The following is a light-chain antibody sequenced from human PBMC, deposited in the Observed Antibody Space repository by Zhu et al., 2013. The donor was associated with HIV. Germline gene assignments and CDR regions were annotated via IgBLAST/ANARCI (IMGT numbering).Light chain of an antibody. CDR3: QVWDASNDPWV. J-gene: IGLJ3*02. Sequence: SYVLSQPPSVSMPPGGTAKITCAGDNLGSKSVHWYRKHPGQAPAVVIYDDNERPSGIPERFSGSNSGNRATLTISKVEDGDEADYYCQVWDASNDPWVFGGGTKLTVL. CDR1: NLGSKS. V-gene: IGLV3-21*02. CDR2: DDN.